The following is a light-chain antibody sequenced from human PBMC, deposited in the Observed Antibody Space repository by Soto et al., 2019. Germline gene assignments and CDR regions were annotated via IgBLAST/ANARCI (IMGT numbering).Light chain of an antibody. CDR1: SSNIGAGYD. CDR3: QSYDSSLSGPYV. V-gene: IGLV1-40*01. CDR2: GNS. J-gene: IGLJ1*01. Sequence: QSVLTQPPSVSGAPGQRVTISCTGSSSNIGAGYDVHWYQQLPGTAPKLLIYGNSNRPSGVPDRFSGSKSGTSASLAITGLQAEDEADYYFQSYDSSLSGPYVFGTGTKVPVL.